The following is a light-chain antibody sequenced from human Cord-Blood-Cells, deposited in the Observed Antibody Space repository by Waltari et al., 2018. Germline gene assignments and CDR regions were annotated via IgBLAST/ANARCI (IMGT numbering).Light chain of an antibody. Sequence: SYELTQPPSVSVSPGQTASITCSGDKLGAKYACWYQQKPGQSHVLVIYQDSKRPYGIPERFSGSNCGNTAPLTISGPQAMDDADYYCQAWDSCTVVFGGGTKLTVL. CDR3: QAWDSCTVV. CDR1: KLGAKY. J-gene: IGLJ2*01. CDR2: QDS. V-gene: IGLV3-1*01.